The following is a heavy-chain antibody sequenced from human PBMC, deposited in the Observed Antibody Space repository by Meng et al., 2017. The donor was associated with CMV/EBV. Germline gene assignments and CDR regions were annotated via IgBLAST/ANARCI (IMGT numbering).Heavy chain of an antibody. V-gene: IGHV1-69*10. Sequence: SVKVSCKASGGTFSSYAISWVRQAPGQGLEWMGGIIPILGIANYAQKFQGRVTITADKSTSTAYMELSSLRSEDTAVYYCATIKRRGIVVVPAAIYAFDIWGQGTMVIVSS. CDR3: ATIKRRGIVVVPAAIYAFDI. CDR2: IIPILGIA. CDR1: GGTFSSYA. J-gene: IGHJ3*02. D-gene: IGHD2-2*01.